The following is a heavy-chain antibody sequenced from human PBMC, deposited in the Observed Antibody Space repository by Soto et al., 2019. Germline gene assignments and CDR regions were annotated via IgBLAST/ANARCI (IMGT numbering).Heavy chain of an antibody. D-gene: IGHD2-2*02. J-gene: IGHJ3*02. CDR1: GYTFTSYD. Sequence: APVKVSCKASGYTFTSYDINWVRQATGKGLEWMGWMNPNRGNTGYAQKFQGRVTMTRNTSISTAYMELSSLRSEDTAVYYCARLPFKHCSSTSCYKTDAFEIWGQGTMVPVSS. CDR3: ARLPFKHCSSTSCYKTDAFEI. V-gene: IGHV1-8*01. CDR2: MNPNRGNT.